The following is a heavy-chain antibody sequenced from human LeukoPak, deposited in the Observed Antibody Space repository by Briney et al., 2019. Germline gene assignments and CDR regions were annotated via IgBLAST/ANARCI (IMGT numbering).Heavy chain of an antibody. CDR3: ARGGLFDGADFDY. D-gene: IGHD4-17*01. V-gene: IGHV4-59*01. Sequence: PSETLSLTCTVSGGSISSYYWSWIRQPPGKGLEWIGYIYYSGSTNYNPSLKSRVTISVDTSKNQFSLKLSSVTAADTAVYYCARGGLFDGADFDYWGQGTLVTVSS. J-gene: IGHJ4*02. CDR1: GGSISSYY. CDR2: IYYSGST.